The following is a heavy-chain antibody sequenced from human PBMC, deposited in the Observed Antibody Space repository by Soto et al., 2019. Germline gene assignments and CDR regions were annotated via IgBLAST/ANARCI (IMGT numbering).Heavy chain of an antibody. CDR3: ARLNPTFGYYYYMDV. Sequence: PSETLSLTCTVSGGSISSYYWSWIRQPPGKGLEWIGYIYYSGSTNYNPSLKSRVTISVDTSKNQFSLKLSSVTAADTAVYYCARLNPTFGYYYYMDVWGKGTTVTVS. CDR1: GGSISSYY. J-gene: IGHJ6*03. D-gene: IGHD3-16*01. V-gene: IGHV4-59*08. CDR2: IYYSGST.